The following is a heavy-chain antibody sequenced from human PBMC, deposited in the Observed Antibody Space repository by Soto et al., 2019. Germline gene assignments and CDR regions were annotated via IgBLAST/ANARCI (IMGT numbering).Heavy chain of an antibody. CDR3: ARVGHDIVVVVAATYFDY. CDR2: ISSSGSTI. V-gene: IGHV3-11*01. D-gene: IGHD2-15*01. CDR1: GFTFSDYY. J-gene: IGHJ4*02. Sequence: QVQLVESGGGLVKPGGSLRLSCAASGFTFSDYYMSWIRQAPGKGLEWVSYISSSGSTIYYADSVKGRFTISRDNAKNSLYLQMNSLRAEDTAVNYCARVGHDIVVVVAATYFDYWGQGTLVTVSS.